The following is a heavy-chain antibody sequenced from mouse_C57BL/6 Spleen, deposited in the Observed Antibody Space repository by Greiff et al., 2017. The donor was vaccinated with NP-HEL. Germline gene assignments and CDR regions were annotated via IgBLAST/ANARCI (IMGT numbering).Heavy chain of an antibody. CDR3: ANPDGYYANYYAMDY. CDR1: GYAFSSSW. Sequence: QVQLQQSGPELVKPGASVKISCKASGYAFSSSWMNWVKQRPGKGLEWIGRIYPGDGDTNYNGKFKGKATLTADKSSSTAYMQLSSLTSEDSAVYFCANPDGYYANYYAMDYWGQGTSVTVSS. CDR2: IYPGDGDT. D-gene: IGHD2-3*01. V-gene: IGHV1-82*01. J-gene: IGHJ4*01.